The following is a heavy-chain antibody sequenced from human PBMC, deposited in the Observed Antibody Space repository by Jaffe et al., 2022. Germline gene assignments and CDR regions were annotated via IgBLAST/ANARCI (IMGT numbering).Heavy chain of an antibody. Sequence: EAQLVESGGGLVRPGGSLRLSCVTSGFTFSTYWMSWVRQAPGKGLEWVANIKQDGSEKYYVDSVKGRFTISRDNAKNTLYLQANSLRAEDTAVYYCAGNYYDFWRGNFPFDLWGQGSLVIVSS. J-gene: IGHJ4*02. CDR2: IKQDGSEK. CDR1: GFTFSTYW. CDR3: AGNYYDFWRGNFPFDL. D-gene: IGHD3-3*01. V-gene: IGHV3-7*01.